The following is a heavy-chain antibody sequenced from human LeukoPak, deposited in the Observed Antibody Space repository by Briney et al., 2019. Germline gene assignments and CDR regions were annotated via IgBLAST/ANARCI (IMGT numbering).Heavy chain of an antibody. CDR3: AKGPSSGPPNSFYY. D-gene: IGHD5-12*01. V-gene: IGHV3-23*01. CDR2: TSGDGGYT. Sequence: PGGCQCPFCAASGFSVGSYAMNWVRQAPGKGLEWVSTTSGDGGYTYYAGSVKGRFTISRDSSNNALYLQMNSLRDEDTAIYYCAKGPSSGPPNSFYYWGQGTLVTVSS. CDR1: GFSVGSYA. J-gene: IGHJ4*02.